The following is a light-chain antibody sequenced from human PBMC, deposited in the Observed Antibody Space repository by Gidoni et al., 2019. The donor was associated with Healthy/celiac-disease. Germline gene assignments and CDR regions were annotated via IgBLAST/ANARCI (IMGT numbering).Light chain of an antibody. J-gene: IGKJ2*01. Sequence: EIVLTQSPATLSWSPGERATLSCRASQSVSSYLAWYQQKPGQAPRLLIYDASNRATGIPARFSGSGSGTDFPLTISSLEPEDFAVYYCQQRSNWPRYTFGQGTKLEIK. CDR2: DAS. CDR1: QSVSSY. CDR3: QQRSNWPRYT. V-gene: IGKV3-11*01.